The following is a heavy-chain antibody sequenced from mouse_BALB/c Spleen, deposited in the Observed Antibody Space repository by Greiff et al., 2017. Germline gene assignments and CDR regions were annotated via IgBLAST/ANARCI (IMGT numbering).Heavy chain of an antibody. Sequence: QVQLQQSGAELVRPGTSVKVSCKASGYAFTNYLIEWVKQRPGQGLEWIGVINPGSGGTNYNEKFKGKATLTADKSSSTAYMQLSSLTSDDSAVYFCARQGYDAWFAHWGQGTLVTVSA. D-gene: IGHD2-14*01. CDR3: ARQGYDAWFAH. CDR2: INPGSGGT. J-gene: IGHJ3*01. V-gene: IGHV1-54*01. CDR1: GYAFTNYL.